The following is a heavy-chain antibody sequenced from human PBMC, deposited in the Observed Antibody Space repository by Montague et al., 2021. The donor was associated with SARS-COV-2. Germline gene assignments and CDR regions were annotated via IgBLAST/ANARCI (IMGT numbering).Heavy chain of an antibody. CDR3: GRDSVSYGLDV. CDR2: IYNSGPT. D-gene: IGHD3-16*01. Sequence: TLSLTCRVSGASIDTGNHYWTWIRQSAGQGLEWIGNIYNSGPTNYNPSLKSRVTISLDRAKNHFSLLLSSVTAADTATYYCGRDSVSYGLDVWGQGTRVTVSS. V-gene: IGHV4-61*09. CDR1: GASIDTGNHY. J-gene: IGHJ6*02.